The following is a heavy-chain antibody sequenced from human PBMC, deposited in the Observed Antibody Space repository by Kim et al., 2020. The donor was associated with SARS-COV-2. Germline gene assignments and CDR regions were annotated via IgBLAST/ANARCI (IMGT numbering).Heavy chain of an antibody. D-gene: IGHD6-19*01. V-gene: IGHV4-39*07. J-gene: IGHJ4*02. Sequence: SETLSLTCTVSGGSISSSGYYWGWIRQPPGKGLEWIGSISYSGSTYYNPSLKSRVTISVDTSKNQFSLKLSSVTAADTAVYYCARDGSGSYWGQGTLVTVSS. CDR1: GGSISSSGYY. CDR2: ISYSGST. CDR3: ARDGSGSY.